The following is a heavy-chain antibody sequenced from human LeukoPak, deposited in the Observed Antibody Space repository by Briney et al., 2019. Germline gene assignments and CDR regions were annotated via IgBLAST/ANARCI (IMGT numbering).Heavy chain of an antibody. D-gene: IGHD6-19*01. Sequence: SETLSLTCTVSGGSISSYYWSWIRQPPGKGLEWIGYIYYSGSTNYNPSLKSRVTISVDASKNQFSLKLSSVTAADTAVYYCASLAVAGTFDYWGQGTLVTVSS. CDR3: ASLAVAGTFDY. V-gene: IGHV4-59*01. J-gene: IGHJ4*02. CDR1: GGSISSYY. CDR2: IYYSGST.